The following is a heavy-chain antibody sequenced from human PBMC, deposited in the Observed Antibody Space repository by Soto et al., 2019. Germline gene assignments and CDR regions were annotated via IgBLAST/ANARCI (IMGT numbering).Heavy chain of an antibody. CDR2: INPSGGST. V-gene: IGHV1-46*01. D-gene: IGHD3-22*01. CDR3: ARDVSMIVVVPTRTFDY. Sequence: GASVKVSCKASGYTFTSYYMHWVRQAPGQGLEWMGMINPSGGSTSSAQKFQGRVTMTRDTSTSTVYMELSSLRSEDTAVYYCARDVSMIVVVPTRTFDYWGQGTLVTVSS. J-gene: IGHJ4*02. CDR1: GYTFTSYY.